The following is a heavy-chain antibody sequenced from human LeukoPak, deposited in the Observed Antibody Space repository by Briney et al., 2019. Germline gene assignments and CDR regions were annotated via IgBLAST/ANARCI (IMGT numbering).Heavy chain of an antibody. V-gene: IGHV4-4*07. J-gene: IGHJ5*02. Sequence: PSETLSLTCTVSGGSISSYYWSWIRQPAGKGLEWIGRIYTSGSTNYNPSLKSRVTMSVDTSKNQFSLKLSSVTAADTAVYYCARSMVREVILSARRANWFDLWGQGTLVTVSS. CDR3: ARSMVREVILSARRANWFDL. D-gene: IGHD3-10*01. CDR2: IYTSGST. CDR1: GGSISSYY.